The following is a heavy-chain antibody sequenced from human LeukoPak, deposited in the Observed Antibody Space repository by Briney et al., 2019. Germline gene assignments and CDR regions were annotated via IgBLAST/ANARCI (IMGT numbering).Heavy chain of an antibody. Sequence: SETLSPTCTVSGGSISIYYWNWIRQPAGKGLEWIGRIFTSGITNYNPSLKSRVTMPVDTSKNQFSLNLSSVTAADTAVYYCARESSGTYYNPLGYMDVWGKGTTVTVSS. CDR2: IFTSGIT. D-gene: IGHD3-10*01. CDR1: GGSISIYY. V-gene: IGHV4-4*07. CDR3: ARESSGTYYNPLGYMDV. J-gene: IGHJ6*03.